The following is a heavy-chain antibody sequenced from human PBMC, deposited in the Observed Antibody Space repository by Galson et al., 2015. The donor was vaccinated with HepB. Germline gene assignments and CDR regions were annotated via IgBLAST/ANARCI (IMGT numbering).Heavy chain of an antibody. J-gene: IGHJ3*02. D-gene: IGHD2-21*02. CDR3: AREEVLAYCGGDCPGDAFDI. V-gene: IGHV1-18*01. CDR2: ISAYNGNT. Sequence: SVKVSCKASGYTFTSYGISWVRQAPGQGLEWMGWISAYNGNTNYAQKLQGRVTMTTDTSTSTAYMELRSLRSDDTAVYYCAREEVLAYCGGDCPGDAFDIWGQGTMVTVSS. CDR1: GYTFTSYG.